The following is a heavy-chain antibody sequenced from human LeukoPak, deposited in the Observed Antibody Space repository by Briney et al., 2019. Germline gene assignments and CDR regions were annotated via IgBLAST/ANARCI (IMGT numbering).Heavy chain of an antibody. CDR1: GFTFISYE. CDR2: ISSSGSTI. V-gene: IGHV3-48*03. J-gene: IGHJ4*02. CDR3: ASNSGSAGPLYFDY. Sequence: GGSLRLSCAASGFTFISYEMNWVRQAPGKGLEWVSYISSSGSTIYYADSVKGRFTISRDNAKSSLYLQMNSLRAEDTAVYYCASNSGSAGPLYFDYWGQGALVTVSS. D-gene: IGHD1-26*01.